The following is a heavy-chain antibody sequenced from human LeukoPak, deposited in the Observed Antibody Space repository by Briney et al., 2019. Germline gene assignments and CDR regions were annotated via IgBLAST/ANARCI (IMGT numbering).Heavy chain of an antibody. J-gene: IGHJ4*02. CDR3: AKTNGYYSD. D-gene: IGHD3-22*01. CDR1: GFTFSSYG. CDR2: IRGSGGTT. V-gene: IGHV3-23*01. Sequence: GGSLRLSCAASGFTFSSYGMNWVRQAPGKGREWVSGIRGSGGTTYYADSVKGRFTISRDNSKNSLSLQVSSLRAEDTAVYYCAKTNGYYSDWGQGTLVTVSS.